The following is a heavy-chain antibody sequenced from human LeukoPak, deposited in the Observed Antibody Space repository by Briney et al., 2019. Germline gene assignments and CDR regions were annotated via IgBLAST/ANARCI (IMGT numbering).Heavy chain of an antibody. CDR1: GGSISSYY. CDR3: AREGGIASRPWAFDI. D-gene: IGHD6-6*01. J-gene: IGHJ3*02. V-gene: IGHV4-59*01. Sequence: PSETLSLTCTVSGGSISSYYWSWIRQPPGKGLEWIGYIYYSGSTNYNPSLKSRVTISVDTSKNQFSLKLSSVTAADTAVYYCAREGGIASRPWAFDIWGQGTMVAVS. CDR2: IYYSGST.